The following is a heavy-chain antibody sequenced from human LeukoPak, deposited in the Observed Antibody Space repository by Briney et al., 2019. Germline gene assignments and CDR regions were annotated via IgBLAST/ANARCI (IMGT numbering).Heavy chain of an antibody. J-gene: IGHJ4*02. Sequence: SVKVSCKDGRGTCRGCALSWVGQAPGKGLEWMGGIIPIFGTANYAQKFQGRVTITTDESTSTAYMELSSLRSEDTAVYYCATSPEVYGGPQNFDYWGQGTLVTVSS. CDR3: ATSPEVYGGPQNFDY. CDR1: RGTCRGCA. CDR2: IIPIFGTA. V-gene: IGHV1-69*05. D-gene: IGHD4-23*01.